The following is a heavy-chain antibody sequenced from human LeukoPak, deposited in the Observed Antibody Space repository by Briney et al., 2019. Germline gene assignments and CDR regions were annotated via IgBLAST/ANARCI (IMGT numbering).Heavy chain of an antibody. Sequence: GGSLRLSCAASGFKFNSYAMSWVRQAPGKGLEWVSVISASGGSTNYADSVKGRFTMSRDNSQNTPYLQMNSLRAEDTAVYYCAKASELGRGYFDYWGQGTLVTVSS. D-gene: IGHD7-27*01. V-gene: IGHV3-23*01. J-gene: IGHJ4*02. CDR2: ISASGGST. CDR3: AKASELGRGYFDY. CDR1: GFKFNSYA.